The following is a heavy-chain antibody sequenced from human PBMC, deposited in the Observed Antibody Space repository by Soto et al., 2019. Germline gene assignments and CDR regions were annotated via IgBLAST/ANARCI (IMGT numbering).Heavy chain of an antibody. Sequence: SETLSLTCTVSGGSISSSSYYWGWIRQPPGKGLEWIGSIYYSGSTYYNPSLKSRVTISVDTSKNQFSLKLSSVTAADTAVYYCARQHFSGPYYYYYMDVWGKGTTVTVSS. V-gene: IGHV4-39*01. CDR3: ARQHFSGPYYYYYMDV. D-gene: IGHD3-3*02. CDR1: GGSISSSSYY. CDR2: IYYSGST. J-gene: IGHJ6*03.